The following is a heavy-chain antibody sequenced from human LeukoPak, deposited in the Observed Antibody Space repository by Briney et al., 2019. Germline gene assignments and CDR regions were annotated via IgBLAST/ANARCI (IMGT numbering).Heavy chain of an antibody. CDR1: GFTYSDHY. J-gene: IGHJ3*02. Sequence: GGSLRLSCAASGFTYSDHYMDWVRQAPGKELEWVGRTRNKANSYTTEYAASVKGRFTISRDDSKNSLYLQMNSLKTEDTAVYYCARVGYGGKRNAFDIWGQGTMVTVSS. CDR3: ARVGYGGKRNAFDI. D-gene: IGHD4-23*01. V-gene: IGHV3-72*01. CDR2: TRNKANSYTT.